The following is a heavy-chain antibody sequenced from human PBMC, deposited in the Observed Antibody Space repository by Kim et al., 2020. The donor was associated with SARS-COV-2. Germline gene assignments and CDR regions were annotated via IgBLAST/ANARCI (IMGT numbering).Heavy chain of an antibody. CDR1: GFTFSGFA. CDR3: TSVPETTLAFWDAFDI. J-gene: IGHJ3*02. V-gene: IGHV3-73*01. CDR2: IRSKANSYAT. D-gene: IGHD3-3*02. Sequence: GGSLRLSCAASGFTFSGFAMHWVRQASGKGLEWVGCIRSKANSYATAYAASVKCRFTISRDDSKSTAYLHMNSMKTEGTAVYYCTSVPETTLAFWDAFDIWGQGTMVTVSS.